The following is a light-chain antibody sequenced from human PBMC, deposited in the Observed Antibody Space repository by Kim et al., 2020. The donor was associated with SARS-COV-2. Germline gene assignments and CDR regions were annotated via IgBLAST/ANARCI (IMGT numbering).Light chain of an antibody. J-gene: IGKJ2*01. V-gene: IGKV2-30*01. Sequence: QPTSISCRSSQSLLYRDGNTYLSWFQQRPGQSPRRLIYKVSDRESGVPDRFSGSGSGTDFTLKISRVEAEDVAIYYCMQGTRWPGTFGQGTKLEI. CDR2: KVS. CDR3: MQGTRWPGT. CDR1: QSLLYRDGNTY.